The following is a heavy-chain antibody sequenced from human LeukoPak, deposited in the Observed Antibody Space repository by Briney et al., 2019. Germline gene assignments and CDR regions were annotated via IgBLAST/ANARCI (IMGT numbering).Heavy chain of an antibody. D-gene: IGHD2-21*01. J-gene: IGHJ6*02. CDR1: GGSVNSGTYY. Sequence: PSETLSLTCTVSGGSVNSGTYYWSWIRQPPGKGLEWIGFVHHTTGRTNYNPSLKSRVTMSVDTSKNQFSLKLTSVTAADTAVYYCVRLPLWADMWQHVMDVWGQGTTVTVSS. V-gene: IGHV4-61*01. CDR3: VRLPLWADMWQHVMDV. CDR2: VHHTTGRT.